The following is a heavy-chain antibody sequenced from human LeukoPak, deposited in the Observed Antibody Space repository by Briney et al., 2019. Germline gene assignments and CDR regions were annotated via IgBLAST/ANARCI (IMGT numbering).Heavy chain of an antibody. V-gene: IGHV4-59*01. Sequence: SETLSLTCTVSRGSTSNYYWSWIRQPPGKGLEWIGYIYSSGNTKYNPSLKSRVTISIDTSKNQFSLNLTSVTAADTAVYYCANSRRWLQCPPFDYWGQGTLVTVSS. CDR3: ANSRRWLQCPPFDY. CDR1: RGSTSNYY. D-gene: IGHD5-24*01. CDR2: IYSSGNT. J-gene: IGHJ4*02.